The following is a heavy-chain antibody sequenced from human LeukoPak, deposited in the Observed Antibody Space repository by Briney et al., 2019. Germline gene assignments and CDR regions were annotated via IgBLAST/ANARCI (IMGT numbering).Heavy chain of an antibody. Sequence: GGSLRLSCAASGFTFSSYGMHWVRQAPGKGLEWVAFIRYDGSNKYYADSVKGRFTISRDNSKNTLYLQMNSPRAEDTAVYYCARYYYDSSGYLDYWGQGTLVTVSS. CDR1: GFTFSSYG. CDR2: IRYDGSNK. V-gene: IGHV3-30*02. J-gene: IGHJ4*02. CDR3: ARYYYDSSGYLDY. D-gene: IGHD3-22*01.